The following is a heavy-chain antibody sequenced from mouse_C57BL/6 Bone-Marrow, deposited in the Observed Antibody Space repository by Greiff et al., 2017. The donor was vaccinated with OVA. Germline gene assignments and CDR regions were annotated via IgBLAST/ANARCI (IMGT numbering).Heavy chain of an antibody. D-gene: IGHD1-1*01. CDR2: IYPRDGST. CDR1: GYTFTDHT. J-gene: IGHJ2*01. CDR3: AAYYGSRFDY. Sequence: QVQLQQSDAELVKPGASVKISCKVSGYTFTDHTIHWLKQRPEQGLEWIGYIYPRDGSTKYNEKFKGKATLPADKSSSTAYMQLNSLTSEGSAVYFGAAYYGSRFDYWGQGTTLTVSS. V-gene: IGHV1-78*01.